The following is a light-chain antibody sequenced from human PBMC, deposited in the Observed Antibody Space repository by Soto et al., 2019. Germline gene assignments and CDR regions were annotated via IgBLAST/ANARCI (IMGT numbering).Light chain of an antibody. J-gene: IGKJ1*01. CDR3: QQFKNWPWT. CDR1: QSVSSD. Sequence: EIVMTQSPATLSVSPGERATLSCRASQSVSSDLAWYQQKPGQAPRLLIYVASTRATGIPARFSGSGSGTEFALTISSLQSEEFAVYYCQQFKNWPWTFGQGTKV. CDR2: VAS. V-gene: IGKV3-15*01.